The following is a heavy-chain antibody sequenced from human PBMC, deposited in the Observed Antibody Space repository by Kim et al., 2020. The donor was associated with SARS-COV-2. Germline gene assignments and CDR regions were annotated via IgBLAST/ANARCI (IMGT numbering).Heavy chain of an antibody. CDR2: IKTKWDSEAV. D-gene: IGHD2-15*01. Sequence: GGSLRLSCAASGLTFSSAWMAWVRQAPGKGLEWVAHIKTKWDSEAVDYAAPVKGRFTVSRDDSENILSLQMNSLKIEDTAVYYCAIDVVGGAYPLDFWGPGTLVTVSP. J-gene: IGHJ4*02. V-gene: IGHV3-15*01. CDR1: GLTFSSAW. CDR3: AIDVVGGAYPLDF.